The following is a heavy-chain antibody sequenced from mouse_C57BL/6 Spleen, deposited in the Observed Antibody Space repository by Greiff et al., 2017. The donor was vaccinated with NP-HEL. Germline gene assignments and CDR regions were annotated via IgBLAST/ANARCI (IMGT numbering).Heavy chain of an antibody. CDR2: IYPGDGDT. CDR3: ARSNYGSSYDWYFEV. Sequence: VQLQQSGPELVKPGASVKISCKASGYAFSSSWMNWVKQRPGKGLEWIGRIYPGDGDTNYNGKFKGKATLTADKSSSTAYMQLSSLTSEDSAVYFCARSNYGSSYDWYFEVWGTGTTVTVSS. V-gene: IGHV1-82*01. D-gene: IGHD1-1*01. J-gene: IGHJ1*03. CDR1: GYAFSSSW.